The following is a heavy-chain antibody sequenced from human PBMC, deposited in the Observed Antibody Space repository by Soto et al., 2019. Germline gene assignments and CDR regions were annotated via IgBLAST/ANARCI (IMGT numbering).Heavy chain of an antibody. Sequence: QVHLVQSGAEVKNPGSSVKVSCTASGYIFSSYGITWVRQAPGQGLEWMGWISADSSDTNYAQKFQGRVTLTTDTSASTAYMELRTLISDDTAVYYCARGPSFIDTTGPWFDPWGQGTLVTVSS. CDR3: ARGPSFIDTTGPWFDP. V-gene: IGHV1-18*01. CDR2: ISADSSDT. D-gene: IGHD3-16*02. J-gene: IGHJ5*02. CDR1: GYIFSSYG.